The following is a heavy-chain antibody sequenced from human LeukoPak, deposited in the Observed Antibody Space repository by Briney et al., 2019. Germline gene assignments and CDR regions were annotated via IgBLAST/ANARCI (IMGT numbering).Heavy chain of an antibody. CDR1: GFTFSSYS. CDR3: ARDLQLAVAGTGDY. J-gene: IGHJ4*02. D-gene: IGHD6-19*01. V-gene: IGHV3-48*02. CDR2: ISSSSTI. Sequence: GGSLRLSCAASGFTFSSYSMNWVRQAPGKGLEWVSYISSSSTIYYADSAKGRFTISRDNAKNSLYLQMNSLRDEDTAVYYCARDLQLAVAGTGDYWGQGTLVTVSS.